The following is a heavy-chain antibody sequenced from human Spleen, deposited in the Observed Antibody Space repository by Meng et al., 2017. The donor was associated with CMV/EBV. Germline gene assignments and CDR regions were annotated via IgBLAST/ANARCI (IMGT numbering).Heavy chain of an antibody. V-gene: IGHV1-18*01. Sequence: ASVKVSCKASGYAFTTYGITWLRQAPGQRLECMGWVSGYNGDTDYAQKLQGRFTMTRDTSTSTAYLQLMSLRSDDTAVYFCARSVEMATIYDYWGQGTLVTVSS. CDR2: VSGYNGDT. D-gene: IGHD5-24*01. CDR1: GYAFTTYG. CDR3: ARSVEMATIYDY. J-gene: IGHJ4*02.